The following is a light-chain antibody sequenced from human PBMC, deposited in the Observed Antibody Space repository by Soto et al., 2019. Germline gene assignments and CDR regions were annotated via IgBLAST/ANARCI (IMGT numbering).Light chain of an antibody. CDR3: AARDDSLSSVV. V-gene: IGLV1-47*01. J-gene: IGLJ2*01. Sequence: QSVLTQPPSASGTPGQRVTISCSGSGSNIGSNYVYWYQQLPGTAPKLLIYRNNQRPSGVPDRFSGSKSGTSASLAISGLRSEDEADYYCAARDDSLSSVVFGGGTQRPS. CDR1: GSNIGSNY. CDR2: RNN.